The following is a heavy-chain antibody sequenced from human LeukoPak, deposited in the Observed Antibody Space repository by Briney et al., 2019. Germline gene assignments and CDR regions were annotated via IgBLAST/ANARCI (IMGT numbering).Heavy chain of an antibody. D-gene: IGHD3-10*01. V-gene: IGHV1-69*13. J-gene: IGHJ6*03. CDR3: ARGANGSGGYYYYYYYMDV. CDR1: GYTFTSYY. Sequence: ASVKVSCKASGYTFTSYYMHWVRQAPGQGLEWMGGIIPIFGTANYAQKFQGRVTITADESTSTAYMELSSLRSEDTAVYYCARGANGSGGYYYYYYYMDVWGKGTTVTISS. CDR2: IIPIFGTA.